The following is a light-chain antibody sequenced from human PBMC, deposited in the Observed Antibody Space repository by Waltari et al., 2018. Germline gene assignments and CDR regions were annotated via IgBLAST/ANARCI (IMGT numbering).Light chain of an antibody. Sequence: EIVLTQSPGTLSLSPGETATLSCRASQSISGYLAWYQQKPGQAPRLLIYDASNRATGIPARFTGSGSETDFTLTISSLEPEDFAVYYCQQRSSWPTFGGGTKVEIK. V-gene: IGKV3-11*01. J-gene: IGKJ4*01. CDR1: QSISGY. CDR3: QQRSSWPT. CDR2: DAS.